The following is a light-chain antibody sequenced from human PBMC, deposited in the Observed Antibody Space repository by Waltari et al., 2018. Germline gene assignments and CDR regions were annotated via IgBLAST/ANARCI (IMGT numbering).Light chain of an antibody. CDR1: QSIDSW. Sequence: DIQMTQSPSTLSASAGDIVTITCRASQSIDSWLAWYQQKPGNAPNLLIYKASSVARGVPARFSGRRSGTEFTLTISSLQPGDFATYYCQQYHSYPYIFGQGTNLEIK. CDR2: KAS. V-gene: IGKV1-5*03. CDR3: QQYHSYPYI. J-gene: IGKJ2*01.